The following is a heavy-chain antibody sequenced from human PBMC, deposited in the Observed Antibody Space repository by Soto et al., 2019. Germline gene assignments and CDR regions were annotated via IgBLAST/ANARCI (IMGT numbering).Heavy chain of an antibody. CDR2: IYYSGRT. CDR1: GESISSSSYY. D-gene: IGHD2-21*02. V-gene: IGHV4-39*01. Sequence: SETLSLTCIVSGESISSSSYYWGWIRQPPGKCFEWIGSIYYSGRTYYNPSFKSRVTISIDTSKNQFSLKLSSVTATDTAVYYCARQRTTVVTQAYFDHWGQGALVTSPQ. J-gene: IGHJ4*02. CDR3: ARQRTTVVTQAYFDH.